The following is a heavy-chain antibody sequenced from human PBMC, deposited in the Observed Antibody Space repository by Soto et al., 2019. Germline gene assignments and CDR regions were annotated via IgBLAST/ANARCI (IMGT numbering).Heavy chain of an antibody. V-gene: IGHV5-51*03. CDR1: GYSFTSYW. D-gene: IGHD3-3*01. CDR2: IYPGDSDT. J-gene: IGHJ6*03. CDR3: ARDSGDFWSGYSPNYMDV. Sequence: EVQLVQSGAEVKKPGESLKISCKGSGYSFTSYWIGWVRQMPGKGLEWMGIIYPGDSDTRYSPSFQGQVTISADKSISTAYLQWSSLKASDTAMYYCARDSGDFWSGYSPNYMDVWGKGTTVTVSS.